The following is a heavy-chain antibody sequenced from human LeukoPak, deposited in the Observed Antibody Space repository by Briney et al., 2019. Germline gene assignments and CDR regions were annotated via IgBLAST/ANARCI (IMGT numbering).Heavy chain of an antibody. Sequence: SVKVSCKASGGTFSSYAISWVRQAPGQGLEWMGGVIPIFGTANYAQKFQGRVTITADESTSTAYMELSSLRSEDTAVYYCARGTRLGELSSFDYWGQGTLVTVSS. J-gene: IGHJ4*02. CDR2: VIPIFGTA. D-gene: IGHD3-16*02. V-gene: IGHV1-69*13. CDR1: GGTFSSYA. CDR3: ARGTRLGELSSFDY.